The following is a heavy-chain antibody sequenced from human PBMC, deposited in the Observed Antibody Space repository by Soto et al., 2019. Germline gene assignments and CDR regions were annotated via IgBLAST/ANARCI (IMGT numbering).Heavy chain of an antibody. CDR2: ISYDGSNK. CDR3: ARDKGSSSWYGYYYYGMDV. V-gene: IGHV3-30-3*01. CDR1: GFTFSSYA. J-gene: IGHJ6*02. D-gene: IGHD6-13*01. Sequence: QVQLVESGGGVVQPGRSLRLSCAASGFTFSSYAMHWVRQAPGKGLEWVAVISYDGSNKYYADSVKGRFTISRDNSKNTLYLHMNSLRAEDTAVYYCARDKGSSSWYGYYYYGMDVWGQGTTVTVSS.